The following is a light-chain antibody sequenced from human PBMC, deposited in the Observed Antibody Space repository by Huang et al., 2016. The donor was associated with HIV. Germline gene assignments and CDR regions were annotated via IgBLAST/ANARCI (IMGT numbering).Light chain of an antibody. CDR3: QQYYTSPT. Sequence: DIQMTQSPSSLSAFVGDPVTITSRSSQGISNSVAWYQQKPGKAPKLLLYSTSRLESGVPSRVRGGGSGTDYTLTINSLQPDDFATYYCQQYYTSPTFGQGSKVEIK. CDR1: QGISNS. J-gene: IGKJ1*01. CDR2: STS. V-gene: IGKV1-NL1*01.